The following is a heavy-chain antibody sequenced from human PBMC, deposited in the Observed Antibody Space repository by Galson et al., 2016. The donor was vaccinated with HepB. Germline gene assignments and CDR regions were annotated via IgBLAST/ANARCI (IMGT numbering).Heavy chain of an antibody. J-gene: IGHJ3*02. D-gene: IGHD3-10*01. CDR1: GGSISSSGHY. CDR3: ARHFRGMLAVVGPGGFDI. Sequence: SETLSLTCTVSGGSISSSGHYWGWIRQPPGKGLEWIGKIYYIGTTYYNVSLKNRVTISLDTSKNQFSLNLSSVTAADTAVYYCARHFRGMLAVVGPGGFDIWGQGTMVTVSS. CDR2: IYYIGTT. V-gene: IGHV4-39*01.